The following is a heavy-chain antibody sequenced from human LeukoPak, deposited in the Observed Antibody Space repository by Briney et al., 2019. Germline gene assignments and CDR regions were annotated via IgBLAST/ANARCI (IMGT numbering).Heavy chain of an antibody. CDR1: GGSISSGSYY. Sequence: SQTLSLTCTASGGSISSGSYYWSWIRQPAGKGLEWIGRIYTSGTTNYNPSLKSRVTISVDTSKKQFSLKLSSVTAADTAVYYCARVPCYYDSSGYHYYFDYWGQGTLVTVSS. J-gene: IGHJ4*02. V-gene: IGHV4-61*02. CDR2: IYTSGTT. CDR3: ARVPCYYDSSGYHYYFDY. D-gene: IGHD3-22*01.